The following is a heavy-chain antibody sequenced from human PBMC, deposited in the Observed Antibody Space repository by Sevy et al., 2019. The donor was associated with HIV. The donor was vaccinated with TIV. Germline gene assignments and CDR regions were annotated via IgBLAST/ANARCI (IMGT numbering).Heavy chain of an antibody. CDR2: ISGSATSI. Sequence: GGSLRLSCTASGFTFSDYWMSWIRQTPERGLEWVSYISGSATSIYYADSVEGQFTISRDNAKNSLSLHMNSLRAEDTAVYYCATVPHYSGYPLDYWGQGTLVTVSS. J-gene: IGHJ4*02. V-gene: IGHV3-11*04. CDR1: GFTFSDYW. D-gene: IGHD5-12*01. CDR3: ATVPHYSGYPLDY.